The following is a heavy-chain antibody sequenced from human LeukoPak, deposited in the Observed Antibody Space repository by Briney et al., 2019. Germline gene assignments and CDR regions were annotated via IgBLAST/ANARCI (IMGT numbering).Heavy chain of an antibody. J-gene: IGHJ4*02. CDR1: GFTFSSYG. Sequence: PGRSLRLSCAASGFTFSSYGMHWVRQAPGKGLEWVAVIWYDGTNKYYANSVKGRFTISRDNSKNTLYLQMNSLRAVDTAVYYCARDLDSSGYYPDYWGQGTLVTVSS. D-gene: IGHD3-22*01. CDR2: IWYDGTNK. CDR3: ARDLDSSGYYPDY. V-gene: IGHV3-33*01.